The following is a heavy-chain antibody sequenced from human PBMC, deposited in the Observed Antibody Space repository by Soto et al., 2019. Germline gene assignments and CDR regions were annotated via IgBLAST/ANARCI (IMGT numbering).Heavy chain of an antibody. CDR2: IYYSGST. V-gene: IGHV4-59*08. Sequence: SETLSLTCTVSGGSISSYYWSWIRQPPGKGLEWIGYIYYSGSTNYNPSLKSRVTISVDTSKNQFSLNLSSVTAADTAVYYCARFRYSYGYEWFDPWGQGTLVTVSS. J-gene: IGHJ5*02. D-gene: IGHD5-18*01. CDR1: GGSISSYY. CDR3: ARFRYSYGYEWFDP.